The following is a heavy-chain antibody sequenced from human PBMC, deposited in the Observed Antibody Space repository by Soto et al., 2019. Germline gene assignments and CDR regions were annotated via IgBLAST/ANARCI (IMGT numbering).Heavy chain of an antibody. V-gene: IGHV4-59*01. CDR3: ARVRSGYDVGIFDY. Sequence: SETLSLTCTVSGGSISSYYWSWIRQPPGKGLEWIGYIYYSGSTNYNPSHKSRVTISVDTSKNQFSLKLSSVTAADTAVYYFARVRSGYDVGIFDYWGQGTLVTVSS. J-gene: IGHJ4*02. CDR2: IYYSGST. CDR1: GGSISSYY. D-gene: IGHD5-12*01.